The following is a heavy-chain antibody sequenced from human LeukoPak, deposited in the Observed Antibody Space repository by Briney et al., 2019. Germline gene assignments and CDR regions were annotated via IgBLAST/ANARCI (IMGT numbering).Heavy chain of an antibody. CDR1: GFIVSSNY. CDR2: IYRGGST. J-gene: IGHJ6*02. Sequence: GGALRLSCAASGFIVSSNYMSWVRQAPGKGLEWVSIIYRGGSTYYADSVKGRFTISRHNAKNTLYLQMDSLRAEDTAVYYCARGVYYYDSTIDYYYYYGMDVWGQGTTVTVSS. D-gene: IGHD3-22*01. V-gene: IGHV3-53*04. CDR3: ARGVYYYDSTIDYYYYYGMDV.